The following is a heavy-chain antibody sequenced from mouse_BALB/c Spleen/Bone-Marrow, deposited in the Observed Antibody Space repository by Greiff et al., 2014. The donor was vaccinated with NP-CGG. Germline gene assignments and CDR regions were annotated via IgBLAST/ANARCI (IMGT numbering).Heavy chain of an antibody. CDR1: GFTFSSYA. V-gene: IGHV5-9-3*01. CDR3: ARHYYGSSYYFDY. Sequence: EVQLVESGGGLVKPGGSLKFSCAASGFTFSSYAMSWVRQTPEKRLEWVGTISSGGSYTYYPDSVKGRFTISRDNAKNTLYLQMSSLRSEDTAMYYCARHYYGSSYYFDYWGQGTTLTVSS. J-gene: IGHJ2*01. CDR2: ISSGGSYT. D-gene: IGHD1-1*01.